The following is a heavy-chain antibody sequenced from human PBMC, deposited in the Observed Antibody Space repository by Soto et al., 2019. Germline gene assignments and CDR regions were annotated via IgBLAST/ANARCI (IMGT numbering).Heavy chain of an antibody. V-gene: IGHV3-30*18. J-gene: IGHJ4*01. CDR1: GFTFSSYG. Sequence: GGSLRLSCAASGFTFSSYGMYWVRQAPGKGLEWLALVSYDGSSKYYADSVKGRFTISRDNSKNTLYLQMNSLRAEDTAVYYCAKRRYCPSTTCFDYWGQGTLVTVSS. D-gene: IGHD2-2*01. CDR3: AKRRYCPSTTCFDY. CDR2: VSYDGSSK.